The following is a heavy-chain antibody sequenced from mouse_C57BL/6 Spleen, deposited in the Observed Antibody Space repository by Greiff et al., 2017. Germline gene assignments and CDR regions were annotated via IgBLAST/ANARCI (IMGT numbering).Heavy chain of an antibody. V-gene: IGHV1-76*01. CDR2: IYPGSGNP. Sequence: QVQLKQSGAELVRPGASVKLSCKASGYTFTDYYINWVKQRPGQGLEWIARIYPGSGNPYYNEKFKGKATLTAEKSSSTAYMQLSSLTSEDSAVYFCAREVTYYYAMDYWGQGTSVTVSS. CDR3: AREVTYYYAMDY. D-gene: IGHD2-2*01. J-gene: IGHJ4*01. CDR1: GYTFTDYY.